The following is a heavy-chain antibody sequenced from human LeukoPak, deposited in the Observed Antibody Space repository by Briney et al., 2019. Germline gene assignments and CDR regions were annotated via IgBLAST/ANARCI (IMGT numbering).Heavy chain of an antibody. J-gene: IGHJ6*02. Sequence: GGSLRLSCAASGFTFSSYWMSWVRQAPGKGLEWVANIKRDGSEKYYVDSVKGRFTISRDNAKNSSYLQMNRLRAGETAGYYVARATRSDSRWAIPYYYYGMDVWGQGTTVTVSS. CDR3: ARATRSDSRWAIPYYYYGMDV. D-gene: IGHD6-13*01. CDR1: GFTFSSYW. CDR2: IKRDGSEK. V-gene: IGHV3-7*05.